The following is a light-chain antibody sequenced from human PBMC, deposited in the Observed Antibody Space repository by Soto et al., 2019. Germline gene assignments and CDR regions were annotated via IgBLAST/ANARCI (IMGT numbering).Light chain of an antibody. J-gene: IGKJ5*01. CDR2: GAS. CDR3: QNYNSAPIT. V-gene: IGKV1-39*01. Sequence: IQVTQSPSSQSASVGDRVTITCRASQSINTFLNWYQQRPGKAPNLLIYGASNLQSGVPSRFSGSGSGTNFTLTISSLQPEDVGTYYCQNYNSAPITFGQGTRLEIK. CDR1: QSINTF.